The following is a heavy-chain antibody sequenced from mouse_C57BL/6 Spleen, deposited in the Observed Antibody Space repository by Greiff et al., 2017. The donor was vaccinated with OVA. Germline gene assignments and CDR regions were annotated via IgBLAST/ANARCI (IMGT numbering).Heavy chain of an antibody. V-gene: IGHV2-5*01. J-gene: IGHJ4*01. D-gene: IGHD2-13*01. Sequence: QVQLKESGPGLVQPSPSLSITCTVSGFSLTSYGVHWVRQSPGKGLEWLGVICSGGSTDYNAAFMSRLSITEDNSKSQVFFKMNSLQADDTAIYYCAKNDYDYAMDYWGQGTSVTVSS. CDR3: AKNDYDYAMDY. CDR2: ICSGGST. CDR1: GFSLTSYG.